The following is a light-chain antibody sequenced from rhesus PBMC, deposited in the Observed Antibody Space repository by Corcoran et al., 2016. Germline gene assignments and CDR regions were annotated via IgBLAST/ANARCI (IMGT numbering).Light chain of an antibody. CDR1: QGLSSY. Sequence: DIQMTQSPSSLSASVGDTVTITCRASQGLSSYLSWSQRKPVKTPNLMIHDASSLESGVPSRFSVSGSGTDFTLTISSRQSEDFAAYYCLQHNSYPPTFGQGTKVEIK. V-gene: IGKV1-28*03. CDR2: DAS. J-gene: IGKJ1*01. CDR3: LQHNSYPPT.